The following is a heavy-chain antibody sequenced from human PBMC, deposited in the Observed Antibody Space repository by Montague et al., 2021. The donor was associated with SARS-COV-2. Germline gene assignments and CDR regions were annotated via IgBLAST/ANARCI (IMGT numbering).Heavy chain of an antibody. D-gene: IGHD3-10*01. CDR3: ARSLLWFGELNAFDI. V-gene: IGHV2-70*01. CDR1: GFSLSTSGMC. CDR2: XDWDDDK. J-gene: IGHJ3*02. Sequence: PALVKPTQTLTLTCTFSGFSLSTSGMCVSWIRQPPGRALEWLALXDWDDDKYYSTSLKTRLTISKDTSKNQVVLTMTNMDPVDTATYYRARSLLWFGELNAFDIWGQGTMVTVSS.